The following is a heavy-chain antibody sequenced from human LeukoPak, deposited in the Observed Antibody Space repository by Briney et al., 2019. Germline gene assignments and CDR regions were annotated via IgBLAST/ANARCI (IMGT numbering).Heavy chain of an antibody. CDR3: ARGRYDFWSGYNYYFDY. Sequence: GASVKVSCKASGYTFTSYDINWVRQATGQGLEWMGWMNPNSGNTGYAQKFQGRVTMTRNTSISTAYMELSSLRSEDTAVYYCARGRYDFWSGYNYYFDYWGQGTLVTASS. CDR2: MNPNSGNT. V-gene: IGHV1-8*01. J-gene: IGHJ4*02. D-gene: IGHD3-3*01. CDR1: GYTFTSYD.